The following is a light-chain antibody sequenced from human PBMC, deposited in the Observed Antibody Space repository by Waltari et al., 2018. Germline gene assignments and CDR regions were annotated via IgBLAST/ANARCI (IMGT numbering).Light chain of an antibody. CDR2: EVT. J-gene: IGLJ3*02. CDR3: TSYTTSTTVL. V-gene: IGLV2-14*01. Sequence: QSALTQPASVSGSPGQSITIPCPGTSSDIGGYDFVSWYQQYPGMAPKLMIYEVTNRASGVSGGFSGSKSGTTASLTISAHQHEDEADYYCTSYTTSTTVLFGGGTKVTVL. CDR1: SSDIGGYDF.